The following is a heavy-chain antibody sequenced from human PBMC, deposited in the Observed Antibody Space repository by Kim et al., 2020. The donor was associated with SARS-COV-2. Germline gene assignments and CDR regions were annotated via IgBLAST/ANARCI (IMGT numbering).Heavy chain of an antibody. V-gene: IGHV1-58*01. J-gene: IGHJ4*02. D-gene: IGHD3-16*01. Sequence: SVKVSCKASGFTFTSSAVQWVRQARGQRLEWIGWIVVGSGNTNYAQKFQERVTITRDMSTSTAYMELSSLRSEDTAVYYCAADRLGGVANFDYWGQGTLVTVSS. CDR3: AADRLGGVANFDY. CDR2: IVVGSGNT. CDR1: GFTFTSSA.